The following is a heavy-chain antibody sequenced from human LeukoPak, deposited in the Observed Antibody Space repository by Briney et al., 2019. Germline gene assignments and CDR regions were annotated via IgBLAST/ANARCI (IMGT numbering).Heavy chain of an antibody. V-gene: IGHV3-30*02. Sequence: GGSLRLSCAASGFSFSSYGIHWVRQAPGKGLEWVAFIRYDGTKKYFGDFLKGRFSISRDNSKNTLYLQLNSLRAEDTAVYYCAKDQVAETVKSPGRVELRGFSYYYMDVWGEGTTVTVSS. CDR2: IRYDGTKK. CDR1: GFSFSSYG. D-gene: IGHD2-15*01. J-gene: IGHJ6*03. CDR3: AKDQVAETVKSPGRVELRGFSYYYMDV.